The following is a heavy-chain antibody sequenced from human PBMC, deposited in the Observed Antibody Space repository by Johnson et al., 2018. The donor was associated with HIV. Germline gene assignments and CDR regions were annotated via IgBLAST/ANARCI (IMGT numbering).Heavy chain of an antibody. CDR3: GRASLGYCSSSTCIIDAFDV. CDR1: GFTFSSYA. Sequence: QVQLVESGGGLIQPGGSLRLSCAASGFTFSSYAMHWVRQAPGKGLEWVAVISYDGSNKYYADSVKGRFTISRDNSKNTLYLQMNSLSAEDTAVYNCGRASLGYCSSSTCIIDAFDVWGQGTMVTVSS. CDR2: ISYDGSNK. V-gene: IGHV3-30-3*01. J-gene: IGHJ3*01. D-gene: IGHD2-2*01.